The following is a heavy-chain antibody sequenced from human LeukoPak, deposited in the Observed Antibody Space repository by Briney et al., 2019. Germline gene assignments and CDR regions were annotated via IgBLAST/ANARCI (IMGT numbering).Heavy chain of an antibody. D-gene: IGHD6-13*01. CDR1: GDSISSYY. Sequence: SETLSLTCTVSGDSISSYYWSWIRQPAGKGLEWIGRIYTSGSTNYNPSLKSRVTMSVDTSKNQFSLNLNSVAAADTAVYYCARGISGSWYPYFDSWGQGTLVTVSS. J-gene: IGHJ4*02. CDR2: IYTSGST. CDR3: ARGISGSWYPYFDS. V-gene: IGHV4-4*07.